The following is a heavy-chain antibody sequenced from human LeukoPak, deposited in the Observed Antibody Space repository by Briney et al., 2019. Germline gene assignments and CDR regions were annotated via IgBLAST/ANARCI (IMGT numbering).Heavy chain of an antibody. CDR3: ARAEGLDAFDI. J-gene: IGHJ3*02. Sequence: PSQTPSLTCTVSGGSNSSGSYYWSWIRQPAGKGLEWIGRIYSSGNTNYNPSLKSRVTISSDTSKNQLFLKLTSVTAADTAVYYCARAEGLDAFDIWGQGTMVTVSS. V-gene: IGHV4-61*02. D-gene: IGHD1-14*01. CDR2: IYSSGNT. CDR1: GGSNSSGSYY.